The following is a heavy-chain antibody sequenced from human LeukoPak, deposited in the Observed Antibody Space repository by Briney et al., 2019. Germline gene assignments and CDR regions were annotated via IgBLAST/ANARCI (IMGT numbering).Heavy chain of an antibody. CDR3: ATGVIRKYYFDY. Sequence: ASVKVSCKVFGYTLTELSMHWVRQAPGKGLEWMGGFDPEDGETIYAQKFQGRVTMTEDTFTDTAYMELSSLRSEDTAVYYCATGVIRKYYFDYWGQGTLVTVSS. D-gene: IGHD3-22*01. CDR1: GYTLTELS. CDR2: FDPEDGET. J-gene: IGHJ4*02. V-gene: IGHV1-24*01.